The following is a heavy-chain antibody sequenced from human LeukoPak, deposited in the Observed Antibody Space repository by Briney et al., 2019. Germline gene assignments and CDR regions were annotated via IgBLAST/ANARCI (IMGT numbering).Heavy chain of an antibody. CDR3: ARGWSGPHHDY. Sequence: SETLSLTCAVYGGSFSGYYWSWIRQPPGKGLEWIGEINHSGSTNYNPSLKSRVTISVDTSKNQFSLKLSSVTAADTAVYYCARGWSGPHHDYWGQGTLVTVSS. D-gene: IGHD3-3*01. CDR2: INHSGST. J-gene: IGHJ4*02. CDR1: GGSFSGYY. V-gene: IGHV4-34*01.